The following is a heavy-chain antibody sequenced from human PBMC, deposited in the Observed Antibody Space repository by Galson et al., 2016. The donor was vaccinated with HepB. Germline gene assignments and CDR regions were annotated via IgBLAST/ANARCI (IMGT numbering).Heavy chain of an antibody. V-gene: IGHV3-23*01. J-gene: IGHJ4*02. D-gene: IGHD6-13*01. CDR2: VNDNGGRT. CDR3: AKNVRPAPGRGSDYFDS. Sequence: SLRLSCAASGFTFSNYAMTWVRQAPGKGLEWVSTVNDNGGRTYRADSVKGRCTISRDNSKNTLYLQMNSLRAEDTAIYDCAKNVRPAPGRGSDYFDSWGQGTLVTVSS. CDR1: GFTFSNYA.